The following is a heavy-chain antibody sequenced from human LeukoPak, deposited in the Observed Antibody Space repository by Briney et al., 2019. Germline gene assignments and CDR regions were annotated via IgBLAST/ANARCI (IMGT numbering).Heavy chain of an antibody. CDR3: ARDAYRTYYYGSGIYSMDV. V-gene: IGHV1-18*01. CDR1: GYTFTSYG. J-gene: IGHJ6*03. CDR2: ISGYNGNT. D-gene: IGHD3-10*01. Sequence: ASAKVSCKASGYTFTSYGISWVRQAPGQGLEWMGWISGYNGNTNYAQKLQGRVTMTTDTSTTTAYMELRSLRSDDTAVYYCARDAYRTYYYGSGIYSMDVWGKGTTVTVSS.